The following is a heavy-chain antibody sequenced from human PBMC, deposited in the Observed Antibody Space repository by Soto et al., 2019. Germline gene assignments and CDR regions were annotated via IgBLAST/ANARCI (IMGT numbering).Heavy chain of an antibody. CDR1: GFTFQSYG. CDR2: ISYDGSNE. J-gene: IGHJ4*02. D-gene: IGHD3-22*01. Sequence: QVQLVESGGGVVQPGRSLRLSCAASGFTFQSYGMHWVRQAPGKGLEWAALISYDGSNEYYADSVRCRFTVPRDNSKNTLYLQMNSLRVEDTAVYYCARDWPDKDYWGQGTLVTVSS. V-gene: IGHV3-30*03. CDR3: ARDWPDKDY.